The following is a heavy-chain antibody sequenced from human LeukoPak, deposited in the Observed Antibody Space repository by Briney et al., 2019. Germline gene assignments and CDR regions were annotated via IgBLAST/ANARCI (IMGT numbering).Heavy chain of an antibody. Sequence: GGSLRVSCAASGFAFSSYAMSWVRQAPGKGLEWVSDINGSGGSTYYADSVKGRFTISRDNSRNTLYLQMNSLRAEDTAVYYCAKGYHSYGRRIDAFDIWGQGTMVTVSS. CDR3: AKGYHSYGRRIDAFDI. D-gene: IGHD5-18*01. CDR2: INGSGGST. J-gene: IGHJ3*02. CDR1: GFAFSSYA. V-gene: IGHV3-23*01.